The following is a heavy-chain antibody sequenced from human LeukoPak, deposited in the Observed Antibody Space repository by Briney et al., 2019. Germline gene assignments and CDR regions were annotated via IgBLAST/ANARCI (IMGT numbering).Heavy chain of an antibody. CDR2: INPNSGGT. CDR1: GGTFSSYA. D-gene: IGHD3-9*01. Sequence: ASVKVSCKASGGTFSSYAISWVRQATGQGLEWRGWINPNSGGTNYAQKFQGRVTMTRDTPISTAYMELSRLRSDDTAVYYCARERGYDILTGYYKSGVDPWGQGALVTVSS. J-gene: IGHJ5*02. CDR3: ARERGYDILTGYYKSGVDP. V-gene: IGHV1-2*02.